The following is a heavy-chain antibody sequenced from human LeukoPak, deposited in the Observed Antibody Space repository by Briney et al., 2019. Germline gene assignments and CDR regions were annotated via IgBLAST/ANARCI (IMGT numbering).Heavy chain of an antibody. CDR2: IKQDGSEK. D-gene: IGHD2-2*01. CDR1: GFSFSSYW. CDR3: ASRTNIVVVPAAYYYYGMDV. V-gene: IGHV3-7*02. Sequence: GGSLRLSCGASGFSFSSYWMSWVRQAPGKGLEWVANIKQDGSEKYYVDSVKGRFTISRDNAKNSLYLQMNSLRAEDTAVYYCASRTNIVVVPAAYYYYGMDVWGQGTTVTVSS. J-gene: IGHJ6*02.